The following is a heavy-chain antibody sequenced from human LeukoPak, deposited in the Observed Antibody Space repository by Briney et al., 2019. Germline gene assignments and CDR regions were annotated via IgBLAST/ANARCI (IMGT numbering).Heavy chain of an antibody. CDR2: ISAYNGNT. D-gene: IGHD3-3*01. J-gene: IGHJ4*02. Sequence: ASVKVSCKASGYTVTSYGISWVRQAPGQGLEWMGWISAYNGNTNYAQKVQGRVTMTTDTSMTTVYMELRSLRSDDTAVYYCARDPKFWSGYYSPGTTEELDYWGQGTLVTVSS. CDR1: GYTVTSYG. V-gene: IGHV1-18*01. CDR3: ARDPKFWSGYYSPGTTEELDY.